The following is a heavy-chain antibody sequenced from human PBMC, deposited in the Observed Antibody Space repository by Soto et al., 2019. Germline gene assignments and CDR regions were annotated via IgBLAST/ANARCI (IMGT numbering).Heavy chain of an antibody. CDR1: GGSISSYY. Sequence: PSETLSLTCTVSGGSISSYYWSWIRQPPGKGLEWIGYIYYSGSTNYNPSLKSRVTISVDTSKNQFSLKLSSVTAADTAVYYCARLRDGYNSPYGMDVWGQGTTVTVSS. D-gene: IGHD5-12*01. J-gene: IGHJ6*02. V-gene: IGHV4-59*01. CDR3: ARLRDGYNSPYGMDV. CDR2: IYYSGST.